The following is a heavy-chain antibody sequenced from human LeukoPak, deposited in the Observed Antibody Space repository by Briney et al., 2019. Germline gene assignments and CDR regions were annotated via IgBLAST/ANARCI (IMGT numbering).Heavy chain of an antibody. D-gene: IGHD1-1*01. CDR2: ISSDGNKK. CDR1: GFTFSTYF. CDR3: AGFYNRAPGDY. J-gene: IGHJ4*02. V-gene: IGHV3-30-3*01. Sequence: PGGSLRLSCAASGFTFSTYFMQWVRQAPGKGLEWVAIISSDGNKKYYADSVRGRFTISRDNSDDTLYLQMNSLRTEDTAVYYCAGFYNRAPGDYWGQGTLVTVSS.